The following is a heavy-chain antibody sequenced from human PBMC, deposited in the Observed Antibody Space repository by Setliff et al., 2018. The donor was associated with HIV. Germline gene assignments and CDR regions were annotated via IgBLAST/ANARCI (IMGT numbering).Heavy chain of an antibody. J-gene: IGHJ3*02. CDR3: ARVSQDLLGAFDI. CDR1: GGSLTGYY. CDR2: IYYSGST. Sequence: PSETLSLTCAVYGGSLTGYYWSWIRHHPGKGLEWIGYIYYSGSTNYNPSLKSRVIISVDSSKNQFFLKLTSVTAADTAMYYCARVSQDLLGAFDIWGQGTMVTVSS. V-gene: IGHV4-31*11. D-gene: IGHD7-27*01.